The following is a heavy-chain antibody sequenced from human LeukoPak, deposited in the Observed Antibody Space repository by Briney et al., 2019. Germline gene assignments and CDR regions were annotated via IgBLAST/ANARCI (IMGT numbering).Heavy chain of an antibody. J-gene: IGHJ4*02. CDR3: TQIAAAGNLDY. CDR1: GFSLSTRGVG. CDR2: IYWDDDK. D-gene: IGHD6-13*01. Sequence: SGPTLVKPTQTLTLTCTFSGFSLSTRGVGVGWIRQPPGMALEWLALIYWDDDKRYSPSLKSRLTITKDTSKNQVVLTMTNMDPVDTATYYCTQIAAAGNLDYWGQGTLVTVSS. V-gene: IGHV2-5*02.